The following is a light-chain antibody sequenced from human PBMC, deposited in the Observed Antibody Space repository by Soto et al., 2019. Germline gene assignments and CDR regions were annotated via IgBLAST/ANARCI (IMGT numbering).Light chain of an antibody. CDR2: DVS. Sequence: QSALTQPRSVSGSPGQSVTISCTGTSSDVGAYNYVSWYQHHPGKAPKVMIYDVSERPSGVPDRFSGSKSDNKASLTISGLQAEDEADYYCFSYAVSFSWVFGGGTKLTVL. J-gene: IGLJ3*02. CDR1: SSDVGAYNY. V-gene: IGLV2-11*01. CDR3: FSYAVSFSWV.